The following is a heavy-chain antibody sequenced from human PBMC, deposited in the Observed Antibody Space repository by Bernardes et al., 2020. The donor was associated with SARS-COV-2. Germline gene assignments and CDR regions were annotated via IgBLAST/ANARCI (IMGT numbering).Heavy chain of an antibody. CDR1: GGSISSYY. Sequence: SETLSLTCTVSGGSISSYYWSWIRQPPGKGLEWIGYIYYSGSTNYNPSLKSRVTISVDTSKNQFSLKLSSVTAADTAVYYCARGRSGYSYGSWWFDPWGQGTLVTGSS. CDR2: IYYSGST. V-gene: IGHV4-59*01. J-gene: IGHJ5*02. CDR3: ARGRSGYSYGSWWFDP. D-gene: IGHD5-18*01.